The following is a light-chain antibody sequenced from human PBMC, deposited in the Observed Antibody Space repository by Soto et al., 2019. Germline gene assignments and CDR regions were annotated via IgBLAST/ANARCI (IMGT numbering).Light chain of an antibody. V-gene: IGLV6-57*04. CDR2: EDN. CDR3: RSYDSSNLVV. Sequence: NFMLTQPHSVSESPGKTVTISCTRSSGSIASNYVQWYQQRPGSAPTTVIYEDNQRPSGVPDRFSGSIDSSSNSASLTISGLKTEDEADYYCRSYDSSNLVVFGGGTKLTVL. J-gene: IGLJ2*01. CDR1: SGSIASNY.